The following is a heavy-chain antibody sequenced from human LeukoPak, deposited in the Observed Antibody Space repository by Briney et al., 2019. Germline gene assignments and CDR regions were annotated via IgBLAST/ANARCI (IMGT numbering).Heavy chain of an antibody. CDR1: GGTFTSYA. CDR3: ARGGGRGYYDSSGYYHVR. J-gene: IGHJ4*02. D-gene: IGHD3-22*01. Sequence: SVKVSCKTSGGTFTSYAITWVRQAPGQGLEWMGKIIPISGTTNYAQKFQGRVTFTADESTSTAYMELSSLRSEDTALYYCARGGGRGYYDSSGYYHVRWGQGTLVTVSS. V-gene: IGHV1-69*15. CDR2: IIPISGTT.